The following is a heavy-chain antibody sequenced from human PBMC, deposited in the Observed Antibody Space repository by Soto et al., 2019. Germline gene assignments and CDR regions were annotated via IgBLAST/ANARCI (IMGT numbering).Heavy chain of an antibody. Sequence: SETLSLTCAVSGGPLSSGGYSWSWIRQPPGKGLEWIGYIYYSGSTNYNPSLKSRVTISVDTSKNQFSLKLSSVTAADTAVYYCARAYGDYVFDYWGQGTLVTVSS. CDR1: GGPLSSGGYS. V-gene: IGHV4-61*08. CDR2: IYYSGST. CDR3: ARAYGDYVFDY. D-gene: IGHD4-17*01. J-gene: IGHJ4*02.